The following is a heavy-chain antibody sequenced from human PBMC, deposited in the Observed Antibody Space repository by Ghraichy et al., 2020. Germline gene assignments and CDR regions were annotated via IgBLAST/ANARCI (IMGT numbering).Heavy chain of an antibody. D-gene: IGHD6-25*01. J-gene: IGHJ6*02. V-gene: IGHV4-30-4*01. CDR2: IYASGGT. CDR1: RGSMDRTEDR. Sequence: SETLSLTCTVSRGSMDRTEDRWSRIRQPPGKGLEWIGHIYASGGTDYNSALKSRLDMSLDRSANQFSLKLNFATAADTAVYYCARDSRRSGDFYAMDVWGQGALVTVSS. CDR3: ARDSRRSGDFYAMDV.